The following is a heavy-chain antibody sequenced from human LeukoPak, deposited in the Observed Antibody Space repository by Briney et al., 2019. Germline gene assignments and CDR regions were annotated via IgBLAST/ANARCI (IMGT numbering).Heavy chain of an antibody. Sequence: SETLSFTGTVSGGSISSYYWSWFRQPPGKGLEWFGYIYYSGSTNYNPSLKSRVTISVDTSKNQFSLKLSSVTAADTAVYYCARGPDAFDIWGEGTMVTVPS. CDR2: IYYSGST. J-gene: IGHJ3*02. CDR3: ARGPDAFDI. CDR1: GGSISSYY. V-gene: IGHV4-59*01.